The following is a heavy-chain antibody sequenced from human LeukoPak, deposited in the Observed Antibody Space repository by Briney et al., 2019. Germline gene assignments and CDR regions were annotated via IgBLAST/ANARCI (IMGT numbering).Heavy chain of an antibody. V-gene: IGHV4-38-2*02. D-gene: IGHD5-12*01. CDR3: ARDGNSGYDLGARPVDY. J-gene: IGHJ4*02. CDR2: IYHSGST. CDR1: GYSISSGYY. Sequence: SETLSLTCTVSGYSISSGYYWGWIRQPPGKGLEWIGSIYHSGSTYYNPSLKSRVTISVDTSKNQFSLKLSSVTAADTAVYYCARDGNSGYDLGARPVDYWGQGTLVTVSS.